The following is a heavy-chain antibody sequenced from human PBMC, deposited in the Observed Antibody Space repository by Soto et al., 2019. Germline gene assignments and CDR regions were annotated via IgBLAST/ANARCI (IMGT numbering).Heavy chain of an antibody. J-gene: IGHJ4*02. CDR1: GFPVSYGYY. Sequence: PSETLSLTCGVSGFPVSYGYYWGWIRQPPGKGLEWLGSIYQSGKTYYNPSLKSRLTLSMDTSKNEFSVRLRSVTAADPAVYFCASLYLGSVSCYNDYGGRGVQVPVPQ. CDR2: IYQSGKT. D-gene: IGHD3-10*01. V-gene: IGHV4-38-2*01. CDR3: ASLYLGSVSCYNDY.